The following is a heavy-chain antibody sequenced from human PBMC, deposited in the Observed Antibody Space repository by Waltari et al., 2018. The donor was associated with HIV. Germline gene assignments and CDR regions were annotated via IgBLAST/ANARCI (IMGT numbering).Heavy chain of an antibody. CDR2: IYYSGST. J-gene: IGHJ4*02. D-gene: IGHD6-6*01. V-gene: IGHV4-39*01. CDR1: AGPISSSSYS. Sequence: QLQLQESGPRLVKPSETLSLTCTFPAGPISSSSYSWGWIRQPPGKGLEWIGNIYYSGSTYYNPALKSRVTISVDTSKNQFSLKLNSVTAADTAVYYCARTVYPVYSSSPYFDYWGQGTLVTVSS. CDR3: ARTVYPVYSSSPYFDY.